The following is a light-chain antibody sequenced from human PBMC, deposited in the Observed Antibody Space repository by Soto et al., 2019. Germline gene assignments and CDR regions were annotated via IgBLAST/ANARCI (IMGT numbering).Light chain of an antibody. CDR1: QSVSSSY. V-gene: IGKV3-20*01. CDR3: QQYFSSLT. J-gene: IGKJ4*01. CDR2: GAS. Sequence: EIVLTQSPGTLSLSPGERATLSCRASQSVSSSYLAWYQQKPGQAPRLLIYGASSRATGIPDRFSGSGSGTDFTLTISRLEPEDFAVYYCQQYFSSLTCGGGTKV.